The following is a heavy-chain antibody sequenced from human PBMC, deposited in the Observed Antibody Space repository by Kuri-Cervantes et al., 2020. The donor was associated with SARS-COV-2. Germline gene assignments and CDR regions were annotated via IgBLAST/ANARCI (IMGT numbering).Heavy chain of an antibody. J-gene: IGHJ6*03. D-gene: IGHD2-2*01. V-gene: IGHV3-15*01. Sequence: GESLKISCAASGFTFSNAWMSWVRQAPGKGLEWVGRIKSKTDGGTTDYAAPVKGRFTISRDDSKNTLYLQMNSLRAEDTAVYYCAKYEDYMDVWGKGTTVTVSS. CDR2: IKSKTDGGTT. CDR1: GFTFSNAW. CDR3: AKYEDYMDV.